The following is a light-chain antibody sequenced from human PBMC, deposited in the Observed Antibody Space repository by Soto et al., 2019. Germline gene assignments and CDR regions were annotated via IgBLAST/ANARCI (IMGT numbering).Light chain of an antibody. CDR3: QKYHSAPWT. CDR2: AAS. J-gene: IGKJ1*01. V-gene: IGKV1-27*01. Sequence: DIQMTQSPSSLSASVGDRVTITCRASQGISNFLAWHQQKPGKVPKLLIYAASTLQSGVPSRFSGSGSATDFTLTITSLQPEDVATYYCQKYHSAPWTFGQGTKVEIK. CDR1: QGISNF.